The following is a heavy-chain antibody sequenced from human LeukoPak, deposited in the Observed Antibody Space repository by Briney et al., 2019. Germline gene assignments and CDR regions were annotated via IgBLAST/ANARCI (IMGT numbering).Heavy chain of an antibody. CDR3: ARTPGSSGFYYYYYYMDV. Sequence: AASVKVSCKASGYTFTSYGINWVRQATGQGLEWMGWMNPNSGNTGYAQKFQGRVTITRNTSISTAYMELSSLRSEDTAVYYCARTPGSSGFYYYYYYMDVWGKGTTVTVSS. J-gene: IGHJ6*03. CDR1: GYTFTSYG. CDR2: MNPNSGNT. D-gene: IGHD3-22*01. V-gene: IGHV1-8*03.